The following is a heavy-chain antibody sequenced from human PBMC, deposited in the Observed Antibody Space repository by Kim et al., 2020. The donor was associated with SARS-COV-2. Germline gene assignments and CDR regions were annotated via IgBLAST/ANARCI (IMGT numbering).Heavy chain of an antibody. CDR2: IKQDGSEK. J-gene: IGHJ3*02. CDR3: ARATGYYDSSGYYYDLFPEGYPLGGYAFDI. Sequence: GGSLRLSCAASGFTFSSYWMSWVRQAPGKGLEWVANIKQDGSEKYYVDSVKGRFTISRDNAKNSLYLQMNSLRAEDTAVYYCARATGYYDSSGYYYDLFPEGYPLGGYAFDIWGQGTMVTVSS. CDR1: GFTFSSYW. D-gene: IGHD3-22*01. V-gene: IGHV3-7*01.